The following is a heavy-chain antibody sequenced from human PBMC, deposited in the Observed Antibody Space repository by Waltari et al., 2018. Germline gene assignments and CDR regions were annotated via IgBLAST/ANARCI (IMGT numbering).Heavy chain of an antibody. CDR3: AKDGVGVYYYGLDV. V-gene: IGHV1-69*01. D-gene: IGHD3-3*01. Sequence: LEWMGGTIPMFGTANYAQKFQGRVTITADESTTTAYMEVSSLRSEDTAVYYCAKDGVGVYYYGLDVWGQGTTVTVS. CDR2: TIPMFGTA. J-gene: IGHJ6*02.